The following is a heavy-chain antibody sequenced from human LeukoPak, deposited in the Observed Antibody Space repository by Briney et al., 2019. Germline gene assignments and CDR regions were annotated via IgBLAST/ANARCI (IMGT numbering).Heavy chain of an antibody. Sequence: GGSVRLSCAASGFTFSNYAMSWVRQAPGKGLEWVAAISGGVGPTYYADSVQGRFTISRDTSKTTLYLQMNSLRAEDAAVYFCAKNTGYSWQYFFDYWGQGTLLTVSS. CDR3: AKNTGYSWQYFFDY. D-gene: IGHD5-18*01. CDR1: GFTFSNYA. CDR2: ISGGVGPT. J-gene: IGHJ4*02. V-gene: IGHV3-23*01.